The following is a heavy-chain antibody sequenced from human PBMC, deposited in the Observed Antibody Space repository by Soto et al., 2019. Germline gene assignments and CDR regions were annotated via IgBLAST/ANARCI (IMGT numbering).Heavy chain of an antibody. D-gene: IGHD4-4*01. Sequence: PSETLSLTCTVSGGSISSYYWSWIRQPPGRALEWIGYIYYSGSTNYNPSLKSRVTISVDTSKNQFSLKLSSVTAADTAVYYCASSKGSYYYGMDVWGQGTTVTVSS. J-gene: IGHJ6*02. CDR3: ASSKGSYYYGMDV. CDR1: GGSISSYY. CDR2: IYYSGST. V-gene: IGHV4-59*01.